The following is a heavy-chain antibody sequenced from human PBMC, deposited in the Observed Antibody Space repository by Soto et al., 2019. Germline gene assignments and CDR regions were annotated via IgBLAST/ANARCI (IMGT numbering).Heavy chain of an antibody. CDR2: MNPNSGNT. CDR3: ARARRIVVVTAESPYFQH. J-gene: IGHJ1*01. Sequence: ASVKVSCKASGYTFTSYDINWVRQATGQGLEWMGWMNPNSGNTGYAQKFQGRVTMTRNTSISTAYMELCSLRSEDTAVYYCARARRIVVVTAESPYFQHWGQGTLVTVSS. CDR1: GYTFTSYD. D-gene: IGHD2-21*02. V-gene: IGHV1-8*01.